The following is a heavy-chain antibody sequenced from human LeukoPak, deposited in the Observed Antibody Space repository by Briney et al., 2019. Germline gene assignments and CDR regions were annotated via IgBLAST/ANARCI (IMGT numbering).Heavy chain of an antibody. J-gene: IGHJ3*02. Sequence: SETLSLTCAVYGGSFSGYYWSWIRQPPGKGLEWIGEINHSGSTNYNPSLKSRVIISVDTSKNQFSLKLSSVTAADTAVYYCARRKIERYFDWLLSADAFDIWGQGTMVTVSS. CDR3: ARRKIERYFDWLLSADAFDI. V-gene: IGHV4-34*01. CDR1: GGSFSGYY. D-gene: IGHD3-9*01. CDR2: INHSGST.